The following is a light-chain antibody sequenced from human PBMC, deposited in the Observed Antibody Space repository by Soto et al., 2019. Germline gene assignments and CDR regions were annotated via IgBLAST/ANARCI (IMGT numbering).Light chain of an antibody. CDR3: QQHNNWPPVP. J-gene: IGKJ5*01. V-gene: IGKV3-15*01. CDR2: AAS. CDR1: HSVSSD. Sequence: EIVMTQSPATLSVSPGERATLSCRASHSVSSDLAWYQHKPGQAPRLLIYAASTRAPGIPARFSGSGSGTEFTLTISNLQSEDFAVYYSQQHNNWPPVPFGQGTRLEIK.